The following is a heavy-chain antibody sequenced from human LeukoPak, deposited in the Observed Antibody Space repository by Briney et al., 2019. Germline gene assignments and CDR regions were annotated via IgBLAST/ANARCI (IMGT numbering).Heavy chain of an antibody. J-gene: IGHJ4*02. Sequence: GASVKVSCKASGYTFTGYYMHWVRQAPGQGLEWMGWINPNSGGTNYAQKFQGRVTMTRDTSISTAYMELSRLRSDDTAVYYCARETDGVATTLDYWGQGTLVTVSS. CDR2: INPNSGGT. D-gene: IGHD5-12*01. CDR3: ARETDGVATTLDY. CDR1: GYTFTGYY. V-gene: IGHV1-2*02.